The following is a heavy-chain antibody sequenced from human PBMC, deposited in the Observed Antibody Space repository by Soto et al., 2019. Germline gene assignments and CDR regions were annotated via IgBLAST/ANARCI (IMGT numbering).Heavy chain of an antibody. CDR1: GLSLSTPGVG. J-gene: IGHJ5*02. Sequence: QITLKESGPALMEPTQTLTLTCSFSGLSLSTPGVGVGWLRQAPGKALACLAIIYWDNDKRYNPSLKTRLTITKDTSKHQVVLTLTYIEPVDTSIYYCAHRVTYSTNDNVGWFYPWGQGTLVTFS. D-gene: IGHD1-1*01. V-gene: IGHV2-5*02. CDR3: AHRVTYSTNDNVGWFYP. CDR2: IYWDNDK.